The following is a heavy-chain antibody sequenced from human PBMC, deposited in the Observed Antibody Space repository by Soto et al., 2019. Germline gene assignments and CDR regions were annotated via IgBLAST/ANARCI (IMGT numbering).Heavy chain of an antibody. CDR3: ARGLTMLRGVRDS. D-gene: IGHD3-10*01. J-gene: IGHJ4*02. CDR1: RGSIKRGGDY. CDR2: IYYTGGA. V-gene: IGHV4-31*03. Sequence: HSXSLALTCNGSRGSIKRGGDYGTWIRKRPGKGLEWIGYIYYTGGAYYNPSLKSRLTLSVDTARSQFSLKLTSVTAADTAGYFSARGLTMLRGVRDSWGQGTRVTVS.